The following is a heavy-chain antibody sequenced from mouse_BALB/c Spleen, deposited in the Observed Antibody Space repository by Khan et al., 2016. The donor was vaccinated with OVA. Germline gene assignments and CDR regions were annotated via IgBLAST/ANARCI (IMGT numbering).Heavy chain of an antibody. Sequence: EVELVESGGGLVKPGGSLKLSCAASGFTFSDYYMYWVRQTPDTRLEWVATISDGGTYTYYPDSVKGRFTISRDNAKNNLYLQRSSLKSEDAAMYYCSREWGLDRYAWLSYWGQGTLVTVSA. CDR1: GFTFSDYY. CDR2: ISDGGTYT. V-gene: IGHV5-4*02. J-gene: IGHJ3*01. D-gene: IGHD2-14*01. CDR3: SREWGLDRYAWLSY.